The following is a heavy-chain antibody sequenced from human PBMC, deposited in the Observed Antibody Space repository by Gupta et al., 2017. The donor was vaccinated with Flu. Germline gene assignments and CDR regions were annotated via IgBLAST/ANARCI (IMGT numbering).Heavy chain of an antibody. J-gene: IGHJ4*02. CDR2: ISWNGDSI. Sequence: EVQLVESGGVVVQPGGSLRLSCAASGFIFDDYAMHWVRQAPGKGLEWVSLISWNGDSIYYADSVKGRFTISRDNNKNSLYLEMTSLRGEDTAFYYCAKDLSTSATSFDSWGQGALVTVSS. CDR3: AKDLSTSATSFDS. CDR1: GFIFDDYA. V-gene: IGHV3-43D*04.